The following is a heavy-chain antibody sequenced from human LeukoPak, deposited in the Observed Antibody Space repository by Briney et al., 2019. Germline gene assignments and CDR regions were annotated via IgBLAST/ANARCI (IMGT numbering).Heavy chain of an antibody. CDR3: ASLTVVTELDY. CDR1: GFTFSTYS. Sequence: GGSLRLSCAASGFTFSTYSMSWVRQAPGKGLEWVSGISGSGGNTYYADSVKGRFTVSRDNAKNSLYLQMNSLRAEDTAVYYCASLTVVTELDYWGQGTLVTVSS. V-gene: IGHV3-23*01. J-gene: IGHJ4*02. D-gene: IGHD4-23*01. CDR2: ISGSGGNT.